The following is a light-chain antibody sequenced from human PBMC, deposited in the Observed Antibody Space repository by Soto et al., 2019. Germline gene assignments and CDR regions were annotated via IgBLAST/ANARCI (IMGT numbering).Light chain of an antibody. CDR3: QQRTNWLT. V-gene: IGKV3-11*01. CDR1: QNVSTY. CDR2: DAS. J-gene: IGKJ3*01. Sequence: EIVLTQSPATLSLSPGERATLSCRASQNVSTYLAWYQQKPGQAPRLLIYDASNRATVIPARFSGSGSGTDFTLTISRLEPEDFAVYYCQQRTNWLTFGPGTQVDIK.